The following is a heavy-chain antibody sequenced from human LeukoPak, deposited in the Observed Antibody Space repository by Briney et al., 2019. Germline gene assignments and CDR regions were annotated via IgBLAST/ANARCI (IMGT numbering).Heavy chain of an antibody. V-gene: IGHV1-2*04. CDR3: ASSWTYYYDSSGYSGRI. Sequence: GASVKVSCKASGYTFTGYYMHWVRQAPGQGLEWMGWINPNSGGTNYAQKFQGWVTMTRDTSISTAYMELSRLRSDDTAVYYCASSWTYYYDSSGYSGRIWGQGTMVTVSS. CDR1: GYTFTGYY. D-gene: IGHD3-22*01. CDR2: INPNSGGT. J-gene: IGHJ3*02.